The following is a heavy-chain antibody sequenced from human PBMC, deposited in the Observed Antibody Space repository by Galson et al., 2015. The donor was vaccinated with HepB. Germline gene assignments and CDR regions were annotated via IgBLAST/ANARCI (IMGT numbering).Heavy chain of an antibody. CDR3: ARDSIPSYDDYEDDASDI. V-gene: IGHV1-18*04. CDR2: ISGYSAKT. J-gene: IGHJ3*02. CDR1: GYTFTNYG. D-gene: IGHD4-17*01. Sequence: VKVSCKASGYTFTNYGIGWVRQAPGQGLEWVGWISGYSAKTNFAQKFQGRVTLTTDRFTNTAYLELRSLSSDDTAVYYCARDSIPSYDDYEDDASDIWGQGTLVTVSS.